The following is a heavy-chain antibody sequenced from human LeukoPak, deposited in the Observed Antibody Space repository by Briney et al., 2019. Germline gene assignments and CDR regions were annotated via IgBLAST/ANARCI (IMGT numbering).Heavy chain of an antibody. CDR1: GGSISSYY. CDR3: ARHGHSSGWYDY. D-gene: IGHD6-19*01. Sequence: SETLSLTCTVSGGSISSYYWSWIRQPPGKGLEWIGYIYYSGSTNYNPSLKSRVTISVDTSKNQFSLKLSSVTAADTAVYYCARHGHSSGWYDYWGQGTLVTVSS. J-gene: IGHJ4*02. V-gene: IGHV4-59*08. CDR2: IYYSGST.